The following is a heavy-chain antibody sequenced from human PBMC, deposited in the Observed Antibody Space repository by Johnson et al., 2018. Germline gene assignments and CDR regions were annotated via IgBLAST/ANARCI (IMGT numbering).Heavy chain of an antibody. CDR2: ISWNSGSI. Sequence: VQLVQSGGGLVQPGRSLRLSCAASGFTFDDYAMHWVRQAPGKGLEWVSGISWNSGSIGYADSVKGRFTTSRDNAKNALYLQMNRLRAEDTALYYCARRTSCGGDCDRDDAFDIWGQGTMVTVSS. CDR3: ARRTSCGGDCDRDDAFDI. CDR1: GFTFDDYA. V-gene: IGHV3-9*01. D-gene: IGHD2-21*02. J-gene: IGHJ3*02.